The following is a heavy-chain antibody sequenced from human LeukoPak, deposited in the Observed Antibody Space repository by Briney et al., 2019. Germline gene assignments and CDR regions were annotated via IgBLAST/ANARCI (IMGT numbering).Heavy chain of an antibody. V-gene: IGHV4-61*01. CDR1: GGSVSSGSYY. CDR3: AKDRGIAVAGTGIDY. J-gene: IGHJ4*02. Sequence: SETLSLTCTVSGGSVSSGSYYWSWIRQPPGKGLEWIGYIYYSGSTNYNPSLKSRVTISVDTSKNQFSLKLSSVTAADTAVYYCAKDRGIAVAGTGIDYWGQGTLVTVSS. CDR2: IYYSGST. D-gene: IGHD6-19*01.